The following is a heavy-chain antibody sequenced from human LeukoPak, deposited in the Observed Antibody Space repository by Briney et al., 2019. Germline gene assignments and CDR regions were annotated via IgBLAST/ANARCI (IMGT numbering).Heavy chain of an antibody. Sequence: GGSLRLSCAASGFTFSSYGMHWVRQAPGKGLEWVAVISYDGSNKYYADSVKGRFTISRDNSKNTLYLQMNSLRAEDTAVYYCARDGSENYYYYYMDVWGKGTTVTVSS. CDR3: ARDGSENYYYYYMDV. CDR2: ISYDGSNK. J-gene: IGHJ6*03. V-gene: IGHV3-30*03. CDR1: GFTFSSYG.